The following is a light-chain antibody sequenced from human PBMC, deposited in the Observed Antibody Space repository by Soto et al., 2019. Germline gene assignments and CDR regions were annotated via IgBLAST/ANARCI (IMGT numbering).Light chain of an antibody. CDR2: AAS. J-gene: IGKJ1*01. CDR1: QIISRNY. Sequence: ENVLTQSPGTLSLSPGERATLSCRASQIISRNYLAWYQQKPGQAPRLLIYAASSRATGIPDRFSGSGSGTDFTLPISRLEPEDFAVYYCQQYDTSPWTFGLGTKVEIK. CDR3: QQYDTSPWT. V-gene: IGKV3-20*01.